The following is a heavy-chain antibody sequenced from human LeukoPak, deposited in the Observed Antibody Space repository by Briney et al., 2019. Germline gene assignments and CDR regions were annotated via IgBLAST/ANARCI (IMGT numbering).Heavy chain of an antibody. Sequence: GESLKISCKGSGYSFTSYWIGWARQLPGKGLEWVGIIYPGDSDTRYSPSFQGQVTISADKSISTAYLQWSSLKASDTAMYYCARLTPSSGSDYWGQGTLVTVSS. D-gene: IGHD6-6*01. CDR1: GYSFTSYW. J-gene: IGHJ4*02. V-gene: IGHV5-51*01. CDR3: ARLTPSSGSDY. CDR2: IYPGDSDT.